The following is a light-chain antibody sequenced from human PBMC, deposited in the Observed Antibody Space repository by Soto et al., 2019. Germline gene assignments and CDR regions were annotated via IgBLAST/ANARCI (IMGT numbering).Light chain of an antibody. Sequence: EIVLTQSPGTLSLSPGERDTLSCRASQRVSNYLAWYQQKPVQTPRLLIYGASSRATGIPDRFSGSGSGTDFTLSISRLEPEDFAVYYCQQYGSSPPWTFGQGTKVDIK. J-gene: IGKJ1*01. CDR3: QQYGSSPPWT. CDR2: GAS. V-gene: IGKV3-20*01. CDR1: QRVSNY.